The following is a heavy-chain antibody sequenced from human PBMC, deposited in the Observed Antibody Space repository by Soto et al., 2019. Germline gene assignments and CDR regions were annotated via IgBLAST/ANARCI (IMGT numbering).Heavy chain of an antibody. D-gene: IGHD7-27*01. CDR1: GFTFSSYG. J-gene: IGHJ6*02. CDR2: ISYDGSNK. CDR3: AKDLNWGTVDYYYYYGMDV. V-gene: IGHV3-30*18. Sequence: GGSLRLSCAASGFTFSSYGMHWVRQAPGKGLEWVAVISYDGSNKYYADSVKGRFAISRDNSKNTLYLQMNSLRAEDTAVYYCAKDLNWGTVDYYYYYGMDVWGQGTTVTSP.